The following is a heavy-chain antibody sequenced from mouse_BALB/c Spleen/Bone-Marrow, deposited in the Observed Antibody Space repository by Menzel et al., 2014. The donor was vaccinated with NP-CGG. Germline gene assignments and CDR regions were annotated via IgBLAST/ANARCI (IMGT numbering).Heavy chain of an antibody. CDR2: ISSGGGST. CDR3: ARHKLGHWYVDV. J-gene: IGHJ1*01. Sequence: EVMLVESGGGLVKPGGSLKLSCAVSGFAFSSYDMSWVRQTPEKRLEWVAYISSGGGSTYYPDIVKGRFTISRDNAKNTLYLQMSSLKSEDTAMYYCARHKLGHWYVDVWGAGTTVTVSS. V-gene: IGHV5-12-1*01. CDR1: GFAFSSYD. D-gene: IGHD4-1*01.